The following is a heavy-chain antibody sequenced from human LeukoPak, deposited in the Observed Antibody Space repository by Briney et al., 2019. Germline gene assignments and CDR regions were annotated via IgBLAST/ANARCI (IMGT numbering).Heavy chain of an antibody. CDR1: GFTFSDYY. CDR2: ISGSARTI. V-gene: IGHV3-11*01. Sequence: GSLRLSCAASGFTFSDYYMNWIRQSPGKGLEWISYISGSARTIYYADSVKGRFTISRDNSKNTLYLQMNSLRAEDTAVYYCARAYDSSGYYPFDYWGQGTLVTVSS. CDR3: ARAYDSSGYYPFDY. J-gene: IGHJ4*02. D-gene: IGHD3-22*01.